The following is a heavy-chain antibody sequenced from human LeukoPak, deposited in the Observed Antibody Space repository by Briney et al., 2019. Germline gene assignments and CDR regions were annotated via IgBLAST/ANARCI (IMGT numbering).Heavy chain of an antibody. CDR3: ARGYYGSGTFNWFGP. J-gene: IGHJ5*02. CDR1: GGSISSYY. CDR2: IYYSGST. D-gene: IGHD3-10*01. V-gene: IGHV4-59*01. Sequence: PSETLSLTCTASGGSISSYYWSWIRQPPGKGLEWIGYIYYSGSTNYNPSLKSRVTISVDTSKNQFSLKLSSVTAADTAVYYCARGYYGSGTFNWFGPWGQGTLVTVSS.